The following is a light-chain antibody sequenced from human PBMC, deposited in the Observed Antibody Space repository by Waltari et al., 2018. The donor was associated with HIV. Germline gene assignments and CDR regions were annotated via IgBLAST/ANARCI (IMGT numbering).Light chain of an antibody. V-gene: IGLV1-51*01. J-gene: IGLJ2*01. Sequence: QSVLTQPPSVSAAPGQKVSISCSGSSSNIGNNFVSWYQQLPGAAPRLLISENSFRPSGIPGRFSGSKSVTSATLDISGLQTGDEATYFCGAWDTRLSIVIFGGGTKLTVL. CDR3: GAWDTRLSIVI. CDR2: ENS. CDR1: SSNIGNNF.